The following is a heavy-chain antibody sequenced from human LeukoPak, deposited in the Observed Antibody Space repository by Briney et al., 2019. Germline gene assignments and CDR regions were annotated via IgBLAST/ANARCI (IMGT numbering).Heavy chain of an antibody. CDR3: ANDYGGNSVSDY. CDR2: ISGSGGST. J-gene: IGHJ4*02. V-gene: IGHV3-23*01. CDR1: GFTFSSYA. Sequence: GGSLRLSCAASGFTFSSYAMNWVRQAPGKGLEWVSAISGSGGSTYYADSVKGRFTISRDNSKNTLYLQMNSLRAEDTAVYYRANDYGGNSVSDYWGQGTLVTVSS. D-gene: IGHD4-23*01.